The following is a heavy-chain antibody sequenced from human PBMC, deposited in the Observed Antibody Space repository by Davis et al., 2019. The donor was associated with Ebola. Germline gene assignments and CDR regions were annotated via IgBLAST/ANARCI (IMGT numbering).Heavy chain of an antibody. V-gene: IGHV4-34*01. Sequence: PSETLSLTCAVYGGSFSGYYWSWIRQPPGKGLEWIGEINHSGSTNYNPSLKSRVTISVDTSKNQFSLKLSSVTAADTAVYYCARGRGGSGSYPYYYYMDVWDKGTTVTVSS. J-gene: IGHJ6*03. D-gene: IGHD3-10*01. CDR2: INHSGST. CDR1: GGSFSGYY. CDR3: ARGRGGSGSYPYYYYMDV.